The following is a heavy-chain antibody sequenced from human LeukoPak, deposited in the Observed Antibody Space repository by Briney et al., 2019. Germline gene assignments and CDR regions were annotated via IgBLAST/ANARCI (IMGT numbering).Heavy chain of an antibody. CDR2: IYSGGST. CDR3: ARSTLRYFDWLYYYGMDV. D-gene: IGHD3-9*01. Sequence: GGSLRLSCAASGFTVSSNYMSWVRQAPGKGLEWVSVIYSGGSTYYADSVKGRFTISRDNSKNTLYLQMNSLRAEDTAVYYCARSTLRYFDWLYYYGMDVWGQGTTVTVSS. V-gene: IGHV3-66*01. CDR1: GFTVSSNY. J-gene: IGHJ6*02.